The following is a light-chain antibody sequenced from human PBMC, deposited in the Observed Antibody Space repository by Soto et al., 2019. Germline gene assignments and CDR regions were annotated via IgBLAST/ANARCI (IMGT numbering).Light chain of an antibody. CDR1: QSVLYSSNDKNY. J-gene: IGKJ2*01. CDR2: LAS. V-gene: IGKV4-1*01. Sequence: DIVMTQSPDSLAVSMGERATIHCKSSQSVLYSSNDKNYLAWYQQKPGQPPKLLISLASTRDSGVPDRFSGGGSGTDFTLTNSSLQAEDVAVYDCQHYYSSPFTFGKGTKVEIK. CDR3: QHYYSSPFT.